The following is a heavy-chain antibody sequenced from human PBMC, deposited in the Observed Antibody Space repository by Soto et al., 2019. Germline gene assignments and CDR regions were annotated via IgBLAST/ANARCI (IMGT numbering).Heavy chain of an antibody. CDR3: AKGLVAESLDDAFDI. D-gene: IGHD5-12*01. V-gene: IGHV3-23*01. Sequence: EVQLLESGGGLVQPGGSLRLSCAASGFTFSSYAMSWVRQAPGKGLEWVAAMSGSGGSTYYADSVKGRFTISRDNSKNTLYLQMNRLRDEDTAVYYCAKGLVAESLDDAFDIWGQGTMVTVSS. J-gene: IGHJ3*02. CDR2: MSGSGGST. CDR1: GFTFSSYA.